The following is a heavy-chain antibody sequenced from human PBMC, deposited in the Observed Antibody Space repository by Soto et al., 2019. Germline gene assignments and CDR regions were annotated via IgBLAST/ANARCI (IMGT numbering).Heavy chain of an antibody. CDR3: AKDTGPYIGYYFDF. CDR1: GFPFNDYA. V-gene: IGHV3-9*01. Sequence: EVQLVESGGGLVQPGRSLRLSCAASGFPFNDYAMHWVRQAPGKGLEWVSGISWNSGSIGYADSVKGRFTISRDNAKNSLYLQMNSLRAEDTALYYCAKDTGPYIGYYFDFWGQGTLVTVSS. CDR2: ISWNSGSI. J-gene: IGHJ4*02. D-gene: IGHD5-12*01.